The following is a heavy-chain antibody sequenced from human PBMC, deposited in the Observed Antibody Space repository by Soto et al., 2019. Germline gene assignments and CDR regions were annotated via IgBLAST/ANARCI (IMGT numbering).Heavy chain of an antibody. J-gene: IGHJ5*02. CDR2: ISAYNGNT. CDR1: GYIFTTYS. CDR3: ARGAFGAHASWFDP. V-gene: IGHV1-18*01. Sequence: QVQLVQSGTEVKKSGASVKVSCKASGYIFTTYSIAWVRQAPEQGLEWMGWISAYNGNTNYAQKFQGRVTMTTDTSTNPAYMELRSPRARDTAGYFCARGAFGAHASWFDPWGQGTLVTVSS. D-gene: IGHD1-26*01.